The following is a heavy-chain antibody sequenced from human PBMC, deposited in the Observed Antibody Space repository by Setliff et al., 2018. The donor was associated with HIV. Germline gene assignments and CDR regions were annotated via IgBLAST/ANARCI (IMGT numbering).Heavy chain of an antibody. D-gene: IGHD3-3*01. CDR3: ARQSYDFWSGPLGFDY. CDR2: TYYSGRT. CDR1: GGSISSSSYY. V-gene: IGHV4-39*01. Sequence: SETLSLTCTVSGGSISSSSYYWGWIRQPPGKGLEWIGSTYYSGRTYHNPSLKSRVTISVDTSKNHFSLKLSSVTAADTAVYYCARQSYDFWSGPLGFDYWGQGTLVTVSS. J-gene: IGHJ4*02.